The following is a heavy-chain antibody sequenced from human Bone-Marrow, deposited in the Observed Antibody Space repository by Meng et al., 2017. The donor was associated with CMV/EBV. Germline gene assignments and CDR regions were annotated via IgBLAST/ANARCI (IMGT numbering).Heavy chain of an antibody. CDR2: IYHSGST. Sequence: SETLSLTCAVSGGSISSSNWWSWVRQPPGKGLEWIGEIYHSGSTNYNPSLKSRVTISVDKSKNQFSLKLSSVTAAGTAVYYCARAMIPPRGWFDPWGQGTLVTVSS. J-gene: IGHJ5*02. CDR3: ARAMIPPRGWFDP. V-gene: IGHV4-4*02. D-gene: IGHD3-22*01. CDR1: GGSISSSNW.